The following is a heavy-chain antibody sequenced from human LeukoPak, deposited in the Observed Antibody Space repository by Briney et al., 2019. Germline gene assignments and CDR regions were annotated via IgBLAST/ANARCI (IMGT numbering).Heavy chain of an antibody. CDR1: GGSISSSSYY. J-gene: IGHJ4*02. CDR3: ARGVRYYYGSGSPYYFDY. Sequence: SETLSLTCTVSGGSISSSSYYWDWIRQPPGKGLEWIGYIYYSGSTYYNPSLKSRVTISVDTSKNQFSLKLSSVTAADTAVYYCARGVRYYYGSGSPYYFDYWGQGTLVTVSS. V-gene: IGHV4-30-4*08. CDR2: IYYSGST. D-gene: IGHD3-10*01.